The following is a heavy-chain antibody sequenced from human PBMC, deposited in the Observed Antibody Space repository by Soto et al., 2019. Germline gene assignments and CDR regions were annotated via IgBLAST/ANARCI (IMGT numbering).Heavy chain of an antibody. J-gene: IGHJ5*02. CDR2: INAGNGNT. CDR3: GRDQSGIGYYVDWFDP. CDR1: GYTFTSYA. D-gene: IGHD3-10*02. Sequence: ASVKVSCKASGYTFTSYAMHWVRQAPGQRPEWLGWINAGNGNTYYSEKFEGRVTFTRDTVATTVNMELTSLTSEDTAVYYCGRDQSGIGYYVDWFDPWGHGTLVTVSS. V-gene: IGHV1-3*01.